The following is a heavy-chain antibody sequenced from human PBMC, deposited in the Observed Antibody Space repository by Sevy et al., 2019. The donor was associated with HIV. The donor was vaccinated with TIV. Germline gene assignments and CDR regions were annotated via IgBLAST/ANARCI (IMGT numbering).Heavy chain of an antibody. CDR2: ISSSSSYI. CDR1: GFIFSNYT. Sequence: GGSLRLSCAASGFIFSNYTMNWVRQTPGKGLEWVSSISSSSSYIYYADSLKGRFTISRDNAKDSLYLQMNSLRAEDTGVYYCAYGRGVTFGGVIGPLDYWSQGTLVTVSS. D-gene: IGHD3-16*01. J-gene: IGHJ4*02. V-gene: IGHV3-21*06. CDR3: AYGRGVTFGGVIGPLDY.